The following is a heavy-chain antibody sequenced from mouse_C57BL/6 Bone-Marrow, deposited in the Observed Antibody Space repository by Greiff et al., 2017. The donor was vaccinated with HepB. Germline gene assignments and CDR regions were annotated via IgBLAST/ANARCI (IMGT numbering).Heavy chain of an antibody. D-gene: IGHD2-1*01. Sequence: EVQLQQSGAELVKPGASVKLSCTASGFNIKDYYMHWVKQRTEQGLEWIGRIDPEDGDTKYAPKFQGKATITADTSSNTAYLQLSSLTSEDTAVYYCADYGNYAWFAYWGQGTLVTVSA. CDR1: GFNIKDYY. CDR3: ADYGNYAWFAY. V-gene: IGHV14-2*01. J-gene: IGHJ3*01. CDR2: IDPEDGDT.